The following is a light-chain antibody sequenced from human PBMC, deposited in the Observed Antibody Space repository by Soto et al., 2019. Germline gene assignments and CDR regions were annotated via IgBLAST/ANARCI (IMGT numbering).Light chain of an antibody. CDR2: DAS. V-gene: IGKV3-11*01. CDR3: HHRGNGIT. Sequence: EIVLTQSPATLSLSPGDTATLSCGASQSVSIALSWYQQKPGQAPRLLIYDASNRATGIPARFSGSGSGTDFTLTISSLEPEDFAVYYCHHRGNGITFGQGTRLEIK. J-gene: IGKJ5*01. CDR1: QSVSIA.